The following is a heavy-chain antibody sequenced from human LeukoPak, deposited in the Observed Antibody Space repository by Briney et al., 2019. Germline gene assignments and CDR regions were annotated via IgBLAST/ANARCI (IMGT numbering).Heavy chain of an antibody. D-gene: IGHD1-26*01. J-gene: IGHJ4*02. Sequence: SEALSLTCTVSGGSISSSSYYWGWIRQPPGKGLEWIGSIYYSGSTYYNPSLKSRVTISVDTSKNQFSLKLSSVTAADTAVYYCARNSVPTRIVGATRYFDYSGQGTLVTVST. V-gene: IGHV4-39*01. CDR2: IYYSGST. CDR1: GGSISSSSYY. CDR3: ARNSVPTRIVGATRYFDY.